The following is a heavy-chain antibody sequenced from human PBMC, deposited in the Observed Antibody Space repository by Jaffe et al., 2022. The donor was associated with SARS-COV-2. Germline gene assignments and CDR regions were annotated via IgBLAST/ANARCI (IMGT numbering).Heavy chain of an antibody. CDR1: GYTFTSYA. D-gene: IGHD3-10*01. V-gene: IGHV1-3*01. Sequence: QVQLVQSGAEVKKPGASVKVSCKASGYTFTSYAMHWVRQAPGQRLEWMGWINAGNGNTKYSQKFQGRVTITRDTSASTAYMELSSLRSEDTAVYYCARDGITMVRGVSPNYYYYYYMDVWGKGTTVTVSS. CDR2: INAGNGNT. J-gene: IGHJ6*03. CDR3: ARDGITMVRGVSPNYYYYYYMDV.